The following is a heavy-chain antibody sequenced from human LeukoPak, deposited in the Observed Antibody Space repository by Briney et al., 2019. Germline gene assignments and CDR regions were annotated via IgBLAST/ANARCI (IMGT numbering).Heavy chain of an antibody. D-gene: IGHD6-13*01. CDR3: ARGRGIAAGFDP. CDR2: IWYDGSNK. Sequence: PGGSLRLSCAAPGFTFSSYGMHWVRQAPGKGLEWVAVIWYDGSNKYYADSVKGRFTISRDNSKNTLYLQMNSLRAEDTAVYYCARGRGIAAGFDPWGQGTLVTVSS. V-gene: IGHV3-33*01. J-gene: IGHJ5*02. CDR1: GFTFSSYG.